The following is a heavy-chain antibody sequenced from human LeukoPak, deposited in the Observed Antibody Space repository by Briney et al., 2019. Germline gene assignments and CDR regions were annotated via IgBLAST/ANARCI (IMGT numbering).Heavy chain of an antibody. Sequence: GGSLRLSCAASGFTFSSYSMNWVRQAPGKGLEWVGRIKSKTDGGTTDYAAPVKGRFTISRDDSKNTLYLQMNSLKTEDTAVYYCTTGRRFRWFDPWGQGTLVTVSS. CDR3: TTGRRFRWFDP. J-gene: IGHJ5*02. V-gene: IGHV3-15*01. CDR2: IKSKTDGGTT. CDR1: GFTFSSYS. D-gene: IGHD3-10*01.